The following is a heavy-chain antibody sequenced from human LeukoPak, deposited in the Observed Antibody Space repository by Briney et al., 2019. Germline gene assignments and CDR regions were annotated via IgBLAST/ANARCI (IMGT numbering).Heavy chain of an antibody. CDR3: ARVPVPAAIFIYFDY. CDR2: ISYDGSHK. V-gene: IGHV3-30*04. CDR1: GFTFSSYA. Sequence: PGRSLRLSCAASGFTFSSYAMHWVRQAPGKGLEWVAVISYDGSHKYSADSVKGRFTISRDNSKNTLYLQMNSLRAEDTAVYYCARVPVPAAIFIYFDYWGQGTLVTVSS. D-gene: IGHD2-2*01. J-gene: IGHJ4*02.